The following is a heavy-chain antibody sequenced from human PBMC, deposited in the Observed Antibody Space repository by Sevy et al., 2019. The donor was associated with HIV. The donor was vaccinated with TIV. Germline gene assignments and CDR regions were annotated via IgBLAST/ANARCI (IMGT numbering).Heavy chain of an antibody. CDR2: ITPIFGTA. CDR3: SRGGGLGNCGGGSCYSGHY. J-gene: IGHJ4*02. D-gene: IGHD2-15*01. V-gene: IGHV1-69*13. Sequence: ASVKVSCKASGGPFRSYAISWVRQAPGQGLEWTGGITPIFGTANDAQKFQGRVSITADESTTTVYLELTSLRSEDTAVYYCSRGGGLGNCGGGSCYSGHYWGQGTLVTVSS. CDR1: GGPFRSYA.